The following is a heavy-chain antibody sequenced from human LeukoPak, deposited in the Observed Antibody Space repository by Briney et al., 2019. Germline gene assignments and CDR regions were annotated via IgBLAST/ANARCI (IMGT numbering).Heavy chain of an antibody. CDR1: GFTFSSYG. V-gene: IGHV3-30*18. J-gene: IGHJ4*02. Sequence: PGGSLRLSCAASGFTFSSYGIHWVRQAPGKGLEWVAVISYDGSNKYYADSVKGRFTISRDNSKNTLYLQMNSLRAEDTAVYYCAKDSGGSSPAFDYWGQGTMVTVSS. CDR3: AKDSGGSSPAFDY. CDR2: ISYDGSNK. D-gene: IGHD6-19*01.